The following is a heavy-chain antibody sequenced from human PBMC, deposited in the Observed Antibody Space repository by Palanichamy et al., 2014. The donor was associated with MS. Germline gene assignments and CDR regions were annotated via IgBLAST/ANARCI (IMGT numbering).Heavy chain of an antibody. V-gene: IGHV1-3*01. CDR2: INGGNGNT. Sequence: QVQLVQSGAEVRKPGASVRISCMPSGYTLTSYAMHWLRQAPGQGLEWMGWINGGNGNTKYSQNFQGRVTLTRDTSASTAYMELSSLRSEDTAVYYCARETGSYLLDYWGQGTLVTVSS. CDR1: GYTLTSYA. J-gene: IGHJ4*02. CDR3: ARETGSYLLDY. D-gene: IGHD3-10*01.